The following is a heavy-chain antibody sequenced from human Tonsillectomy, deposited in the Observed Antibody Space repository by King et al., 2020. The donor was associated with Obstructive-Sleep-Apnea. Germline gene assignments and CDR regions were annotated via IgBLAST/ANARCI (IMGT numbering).Heavy chain of an antibody. CDR3: ARVKNTNGVCFDY. V-gene: IGHV4-34*01. CDR2: INHSGST. D-gene: IGHD2-8*01. Sequence: VQLQQWGAGLLNPSETLSLTCAVYGGSFSGYYWSWIRQPPGKGLEWIGEINHSGSTNYNPSLKSRVTISVDTSKNQFSLKLSSVTAADTAVYYCARVKNTNGVCFDYWGQGTLVTVSS. CDR1: GGSFSGYY. J-gene: IGHJ4*02.